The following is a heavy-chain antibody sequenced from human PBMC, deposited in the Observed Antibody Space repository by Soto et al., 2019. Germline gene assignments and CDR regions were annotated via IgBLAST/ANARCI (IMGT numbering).Heavy chain of an antibody. J-gene: IGHJ4*02. CDR3: AKIRRPRTYDLYYYDSSGYYLPDY. V-gene: IGHV3-30*18. D-gene: IGHD3-22*01. CDR2: ISYDGSNK. CDR1: GFTFSSYG. Sequence: PGGSLRLSCAASGFTFSSYGMHWVRQAPGKGLEWVAVISYDGSNKYYADSVKGRFTISRDNSKNTLYLQMNSLRAEDTAVYYCAKIRRPRTYDLYYYDSSGYYLPDYWGQGTLVTVSS.